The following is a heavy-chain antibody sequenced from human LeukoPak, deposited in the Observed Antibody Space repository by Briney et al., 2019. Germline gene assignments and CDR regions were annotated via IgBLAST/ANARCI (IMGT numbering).Heavy chain of an antibody. J-gene: IGHJ6*02. D-gene: IGHD3-3*01. Sequence: GRSLRLSCAASGFTFSSYGMHWVRQAPGKGLEWVAVIWYDGSNKYYADSVKGRFTISRDNPKNTLYLQMNSLRAEDTAVYYCARSILRFLEWDYYGMDVWGQGTTVTVSS. CDR3: ARSILRFLEWDYYGMDV. CDR2: IWYDGSNK. V-gene: IGHV3-33*01. CDR1: GFTFSSYG.